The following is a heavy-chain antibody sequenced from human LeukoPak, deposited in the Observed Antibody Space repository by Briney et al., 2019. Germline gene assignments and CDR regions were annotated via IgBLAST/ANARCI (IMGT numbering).Heavy chain of an antibody. D-gene: IGHD3-22*01. CDR1: GFTFDDYT. J-gene: IGHJ4*02. Sequence: GGSLRLSCAASGFTFDDYTMHWVRHAPGKGLEWVSGINWNGRSTGYADSVKGRFTISRDNAKNSLYLQMNSLRAEDTALYYCAREGYYDRSGYFDYWGQGTLVTVSS. CDR2: INWNGRST. V-gene: IGHV3-20*04. CDR3: AREGYYDRSGYFDY.